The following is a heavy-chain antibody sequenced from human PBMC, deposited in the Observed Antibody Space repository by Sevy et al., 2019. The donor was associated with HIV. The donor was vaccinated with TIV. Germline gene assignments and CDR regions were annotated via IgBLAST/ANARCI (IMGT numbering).Heavy chain of an antibody. Sequence: GESLKISCKGSGYSFTSHWIGWVRHMPGKGLEWMGIIYPDDSDTRYSPSFQGQVTFSADKSIGTAYRQWSSLKASDTAMYYCATSRSGYFDSSGYYIYWGQGTLVTVSS. CDR3: ATSRSGYFDSSGYYIY. V-gene: IGHV5-51*01. J-gene: IGHJ4*02. CDR2: IYPDDSDT. CDR1: GYSFTSHW. D-gene: IGHD3-22*01.